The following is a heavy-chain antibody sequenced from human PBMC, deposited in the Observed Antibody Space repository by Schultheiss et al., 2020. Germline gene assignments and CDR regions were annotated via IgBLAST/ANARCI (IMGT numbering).Heavy chain of an antibody. J-gene: IGHJ4*02. V-gene: IGHV4-39*01. D-gene: IGHD3-16*02. CDR3: ARAYYDYVWGSYRYPLVYFDY. CDR2: IYYSGNT. Sequence: SETLSLTCTVSGGSISSSGHFWAWVRQPPGKGLDWIGSIYYSGNTYYNPSLESRVTISVDTSKNQFSLKLSSVTAADTAVYYCARAYYDYVWGSYRYPLVYFDYWGQGTLVTVYS. CDR1: GGSISSSGHF.